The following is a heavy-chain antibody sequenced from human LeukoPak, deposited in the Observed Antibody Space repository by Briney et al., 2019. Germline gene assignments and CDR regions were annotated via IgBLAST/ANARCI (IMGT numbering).Heavy chain of an antibody. CDR1: GFTFSRHA. J-gene: IGHJ4*02. V-gene: IGHV3-23*01. Sequence: GGSLRLSCAASGFTFSRHAMNWARQAPGKGLEWVSGINSSGGSTYYADSVKGRFTTSRDNSENTLYLQMNSLRAEDTAVYYCAREGTAVATNFDYWGQGTLVTVSS. CDR2: INSSGGST. D-gene: IGHD5-18*01. CDR3: AREGTAVATNFDY.